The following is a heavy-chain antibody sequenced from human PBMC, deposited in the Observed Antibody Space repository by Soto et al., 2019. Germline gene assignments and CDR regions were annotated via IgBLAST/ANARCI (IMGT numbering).Heavy chain of an antibody. CDR3: AKRRGAGGNFDY. V-gene: IGHV3-23*01. CDR2: VSIGGST. Sequence: LXLSCAASGFTFSGYAMGWVRQGPGKGLEWVAVVSIGGSTHYADSVRGRFTISRDNSKNTLSLQMNSLKAEDTAVYFCAKRRGAGGNFDYWCQGDLVTLSS. D-gene: IGHD1-26*01. CDR1: GFTFSGYA. J-gene: IGHJ4*02.